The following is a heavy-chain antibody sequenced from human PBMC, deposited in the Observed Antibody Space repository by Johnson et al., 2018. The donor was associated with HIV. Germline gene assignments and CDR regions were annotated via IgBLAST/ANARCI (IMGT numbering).Heavy chain of an antibody. D-gene: IGHD3-3*01. CDR1: GFTFSSYA. CDR3: AKTAWVFEGDAFDI. V-gene: IGHV3-30*04. J-gene: IGHJ3*02. CDR2: ISYDGSNK. Sequence: QVQLVESGGGVVQPGRSLRLSCAACGFTFSSYAMHWVRQAPGKGLEWVAVISYDGSNKYYADSVKGRFTISRDNSKNTLYLQMNSLRAEDTAVYYCAKTAWVFEGDAFDIWGQGTMVTVSS.